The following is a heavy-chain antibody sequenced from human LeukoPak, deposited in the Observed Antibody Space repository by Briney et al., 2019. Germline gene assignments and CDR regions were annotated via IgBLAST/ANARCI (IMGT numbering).Heavy chain of an antibody. CDR1: GGTFSSYA. V-gene: IGHV1-69*13. CDR2: IIPIFGTA. CDR3: ARDPSPDIVVVPAAIPGGFDP. D-gene: IGHD2-2*02. J-gene: IGHJ5*02. Sequence: SVKVSCKASGGTFSSYAISWVRQAPGQGLEWMGGIIPIFGTANYAQKFQGRVTITADESTSTAYMELSSLRSEDTAVYYCARDPSPDIVVVPAAIPGGFDPWGQGTLVTVSS.